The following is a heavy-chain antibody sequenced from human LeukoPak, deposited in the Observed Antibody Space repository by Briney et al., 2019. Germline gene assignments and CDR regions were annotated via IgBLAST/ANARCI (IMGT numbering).Heavy chain of an antibody. V-gene: IGHV3-9*01. J-gene: IGHJ6*02. Sequence: GGSLRLSCAASGFTFDDYAMHWVRQAPGKGLEGVSGISWNSGSIGYADSVRGRFTISRDKDKNSLYLQMNSLRAEDTALYYCAKVLGNSYYGMDVWGQGTTVTVSS. CDR1: GFTFDDYA. CDR3: AKVLGNSYYGMDV. CDR2: ISWNSGSI. D-gene: IGHD2-15*01.